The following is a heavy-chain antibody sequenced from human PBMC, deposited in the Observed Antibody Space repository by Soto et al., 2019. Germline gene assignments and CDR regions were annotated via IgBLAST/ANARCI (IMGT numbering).Heavy chain of an antibody. V-gene: IGHV1-69*08. CDR2: IIPILDIT. CDR1: GSTFSNHI. Sequence: QVQLVQSGAEVKKPGSSVKVSCKASGSTFSNHIITWVRQAPGQGLEWMGRIIPILDITNYAQKVQGRVTITADKATTTAYMEVSSLSSEDTAMYYCAKDAPNGSTFSGHGDIASWGQGTLVTVSS. J-gene: IGHJ4*02. CDR3: AKDAPNGSTFSGHGDIAS. D-gene: IGHD5-12*01.